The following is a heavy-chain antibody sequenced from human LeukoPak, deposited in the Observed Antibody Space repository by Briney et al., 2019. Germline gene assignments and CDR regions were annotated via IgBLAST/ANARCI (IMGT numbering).Heavy chain of an antibody. CDR3: ARGRYLTARGGAAAGFLDY. CDR1: GGSISSYY. V-gene: IGHV4-59*12. D-gene: IGHD6-13*01. Sequence: SETLSLTCTVSGGSISSYYWSWIRQPPGKGLEWIGNIYYSGSTNYNPSLKSRVTISVDTSQKQVSLRLTSVTAADTAVYYCARGRYLTARGGAAAGFLDYWGQGTLVTVSS. CDR2: IYYSGST. J-gene: IGHJ4*02.